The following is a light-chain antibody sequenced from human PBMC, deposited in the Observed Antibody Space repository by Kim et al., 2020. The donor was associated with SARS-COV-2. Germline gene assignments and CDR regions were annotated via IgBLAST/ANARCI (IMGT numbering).Light chain of an antibody. CDR2: GNT. CDR3: QSYDKSLSEVL. CDR1: SSNIGAGYD. V-gene: IGLV1-40*01. Sequence: QSVLTQPPSVSGAPGQRVTISCTGSSSNIGAGYDVHWYQHLPGTVPKLLIYGNTNRPSGVPDRFSASKSGTSASLAITGLQAEDEADYYCQSYDKSLSEVLFGGGTQLTVL. J-gene: IGLJ2*01.